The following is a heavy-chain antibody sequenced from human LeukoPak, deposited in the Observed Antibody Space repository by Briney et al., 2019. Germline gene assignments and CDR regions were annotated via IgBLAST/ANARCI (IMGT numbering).Heavy chain of an antibody. CDR1: GFTFDDYA. J-gene: IGHJ4*02. CDR2: ISWNSGSI. D-gene: IGHD3-10*01. V-gene: IGHV3-9*01. Sequence: PGRSLRLSCAASGFTFDDYAMPWVRQAPGKGLEWVSGISWNSGSIGYADSVKGRFTISRDNAKNSLYLQMNSLRAEDTAVYYCASFIGSGSYYSRDYWGQGTLVTVSS. CDR3: ASFIGSGSYYSRDY.